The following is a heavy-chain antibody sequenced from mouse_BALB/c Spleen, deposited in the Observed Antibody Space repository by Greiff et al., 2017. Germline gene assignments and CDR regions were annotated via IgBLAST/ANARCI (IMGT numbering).Heavy chain of an antibody. J-gene: IGHJ3*01. D-gene: IGHD2-12*01. Sequence: VQLKQSGPGLVKPSQSLSLTCSVTGYSITSGYYWNWIRQFPGNKLEWMGYISYDGSNNYNPSLKNRISITRDTSKNQFFLMLNSVTTEDTATYYCARGCYGGAWFAYWGQGTLVTVSA. CDR1: GYSITSGYY. CDR3: ARGCYGGAWFAY. CDR2: ISYDGSN. V-gene: IGHV3-6*02.